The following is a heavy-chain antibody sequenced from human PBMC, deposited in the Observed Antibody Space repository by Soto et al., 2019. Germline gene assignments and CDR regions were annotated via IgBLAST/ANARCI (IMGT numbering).Heavy chain of an antibody. CDR2: INAGNGNT. D-gene: IGHD3-22*01. CDR3: ASLYYYDSSGYSSLYYYYGMDV. V-gene: IGHV1-3*01. Sequence: ASVKVSCKASGYTFTSYVMHCVRQAPGQRLEWMGWINAGNGNTKYSQMFQGRVTITRDTSASTAYMELSSLRSEDTAVYYCASLYYYDSSGYSSLYYYYGMDVWGQGTTVTVSS. J-gene: IGHJ6*02. CDR1: GYTFTSYV.